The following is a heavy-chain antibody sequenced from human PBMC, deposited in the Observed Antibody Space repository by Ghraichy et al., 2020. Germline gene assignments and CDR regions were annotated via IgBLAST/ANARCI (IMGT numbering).Heavy chain of an antibody. D-gene: IGHD5/OR15-5a*01. CDR3: VREVYTSKYFDS. J-gene: IGHJ4*02. V-gene: IGHV4-31*03. CDR1: GGSIGPSDYY. Sequence: SETLSLTCTVSGGSIGPSDYYWSWIRQHPFNGLEWIGSIYPTGRTTPNPSLQSRVSMSINLSQSKFSLTLTSVSAADTAVYYCVREVYTSKYFDSWGQGLLVTVSS. CDR2: IYPTGRT.